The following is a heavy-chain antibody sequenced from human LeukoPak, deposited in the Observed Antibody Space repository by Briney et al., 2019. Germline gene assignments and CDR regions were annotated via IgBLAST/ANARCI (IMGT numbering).Heavy chain of an antibody. CDR1: GYTFTGYY. D-gene: IGHD3-10*01. V-gene: IGHV1-2*02. CDR3: ARHSYGSGIYYYRGPPLAP. CDR2: INPNSGGT. J-gene: IGHJ5*02. Sequence: ASVKVSCKASGYTFTGYYMHWVRQAPGQGLEWMGWINPNSGGTNYAQKFQGRVTMTRDPSISTAYMELSRLRSDDPAVYYCARHSYGSGIYYYRGPPLAPGGQGTLVTVS.